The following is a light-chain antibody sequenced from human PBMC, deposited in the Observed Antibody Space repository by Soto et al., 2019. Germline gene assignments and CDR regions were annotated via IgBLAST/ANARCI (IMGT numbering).Light chain of an antibody. CDR1: SSDVGTYNY. J-gene: IGLJ3*02. Sequence: QSALTQPPSASGSPGQSVTISCTGTSSDVGTYNYVSWYQQHPGKAPKLMFYDVSKRPSGVPDRFSGSKSGNTASLTVSGLQAEDEADYYCISYAGSSIWVFGGGTKVTVL. CDR3: ISYAGSSIWV. V-gene: IGLV2-8*01. CDR2: DVS.